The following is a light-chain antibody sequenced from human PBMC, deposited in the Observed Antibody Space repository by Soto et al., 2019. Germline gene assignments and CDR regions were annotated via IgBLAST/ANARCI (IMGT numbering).Light chain of an antibody. CDR1: QTISSW. CDR2: KAS. CDR3: QQYNTYPPT. V-gene: IGKV1-5*03. Sequence: IQMTKSPSTFPQLDEDIATITFLASQTISSWLAWYQQKPGKAPKLLIYKASTLKSGVPSRFSGSGSGTEFTLTISSLQPEDFATYYCQQYNTYPPTFGGGTKVDIK. J-gene: IGKJ4*01.